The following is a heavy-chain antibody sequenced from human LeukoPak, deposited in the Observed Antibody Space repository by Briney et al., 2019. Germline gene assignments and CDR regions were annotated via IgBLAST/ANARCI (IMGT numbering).Heavy chain of an antibody. D-gene: IGHD1-14*01. CDR1: GGSTSNHF. J-gene: IGHJ4*02. Sequence: PSETLSLTCTVSGGSTSNHFWSWIRQPPGKGLEWIGYIYYTGSTRYNPSLASRVTISVDTSKNQFSLKLNSVTAADTAVYYCAKYVYFSLDFWGQGSLVTVSS. CDR2: IYYTGST. CDR3: AKYVYFSLDF. V-gene: IGHV4-59*11.